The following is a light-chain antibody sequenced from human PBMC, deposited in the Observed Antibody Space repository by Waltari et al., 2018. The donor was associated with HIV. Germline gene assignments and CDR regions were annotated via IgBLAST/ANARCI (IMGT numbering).Light chain of an antibody. CDR1: NIGSKS. CDR2: DDS. V-gene: IGLV3-21*04. CDR3: HVWDSRSVT. J-gene: IGLJ2*01. Sequence: SYVLTQPPSVSVAPGKTARITCGGNNIGSKSVHWYQQRPGQAPVLVIYDDSDRPSGIPVPFSGSNSGNTATLTISRVEAGDEADYYCHVWDSRSVTFGGGTKLTVV.